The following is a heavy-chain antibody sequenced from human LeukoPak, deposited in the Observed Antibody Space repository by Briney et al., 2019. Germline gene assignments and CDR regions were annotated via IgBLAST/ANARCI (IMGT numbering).Heavy chain of an antibody. J-gene: IGHJ3*02. Sequence: GGSLRLSCAASGFTFNTYEINWVRQAPGKGLEWVSYISSGSTIYYADSVKGRFTISRDNAKNSLYLQMNSLRAEDTAVYYCAREAVELGDAFDIWGQGTMVTVSS. V-gene: IGHV3-48*03. CDR2: ISSGSTI. CDR3: AREAVELGDAFDI. D-gene: IGHD1-7*01. CDR1: GFTFNTYE.